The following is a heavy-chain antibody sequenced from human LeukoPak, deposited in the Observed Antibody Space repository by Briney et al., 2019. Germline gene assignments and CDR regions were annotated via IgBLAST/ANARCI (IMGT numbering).Heavy chain of an antibody. V-gene: IGHV4-39*01. Sequence: SEPLSLPCTVPGGSISSSTYYWGWIRRPPGKGLVWIGSIYYSGSTYYNPSLKSRATVSVDTSKNQSSLKLSSVTATDTAVYYCVRGSTLRHYQYWGQGTLVTVSS. CDR3: VRGSTLRHYQY. CDR2: IYYSGST. CDR1: GGSISSSTYY. D-gene: IGHD3-16*01. J-gene: IGHJ4*02.